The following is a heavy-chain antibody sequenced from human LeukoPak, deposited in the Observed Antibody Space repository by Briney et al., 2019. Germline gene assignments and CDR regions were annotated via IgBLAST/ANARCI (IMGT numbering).Heavy chain of an antibody. CDR3: GRNPWIAAGVDF. Sequence: SETPSLTCNVSGDSIRSSRNYWGWIRQPPGKGLEWIGNMFFSETTYYNPSLKGRVTMSLDTSNNQFSLNLSSVTAADTAVYYCGRNPWIAAGVDFWGQGTLVTVSS. CDR1: GDSIRSSRNY. V-gene: IGHV4-39*07. CDR2: MFFSETT. D-gene: IGHD6-25*01. J-gene: IGHJ4*02.